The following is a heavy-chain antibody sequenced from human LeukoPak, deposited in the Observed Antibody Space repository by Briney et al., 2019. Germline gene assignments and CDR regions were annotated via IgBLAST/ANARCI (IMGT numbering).Heavy chain of an antibody. J-gene: IGHJ3*02. CDR1: GFTFSNYW. CDR3: AREGSAFDI. Sequence: GSLRLSCAASGFTFSNYWMSWIRQPAGKGLEWIGRIFASGSTKYNPSLKSRVTMSVETSKNQFSLKLSSVTAADTAVYYCAREGSAFDIWGQGTMVTVSS. V-gene: IGHV4-4*07. CDR2: IFASGST.